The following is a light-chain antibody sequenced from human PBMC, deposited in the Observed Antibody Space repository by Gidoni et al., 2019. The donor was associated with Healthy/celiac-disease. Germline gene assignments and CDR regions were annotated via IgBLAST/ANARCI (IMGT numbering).Light chain of an antibody. CDR3: QQYGSSPLMCS. CDR2: GAS. J-gene: IGKJ2*04. CDR1: QSVSSSY. Sequence: ELVLTQSPGTLSLSPVERATLSCRASQSVSSSYLAWYQQKPGQAPRLLIYGASSRATGIPDRFSGSGSGTDCTFTISRLEPEDFAVYYCQQYGSSPLMCSFGQGTKLEIK. V-gene: IGKV3-20*01.